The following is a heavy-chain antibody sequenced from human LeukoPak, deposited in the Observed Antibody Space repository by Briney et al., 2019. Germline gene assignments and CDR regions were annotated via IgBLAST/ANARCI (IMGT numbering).Heavy chain of an antibody. CDR1: GVSISGSGHY. D-gene: IGHD1-26*01. Sequence: SETLSLTCAVSGVSISGSGHYWGWIRQPPGKGLEWIGNIYHSGSTYYNASLQSRVTISIDTSKNQFSLRLNSVTAADTAMYYCAKSGGYGLIDCWGQGTLVTVSS. CDR2: IYHSGST. CDR3: AKSGGYGLIDC. J-gene: IGHJ4*02. V-gene: IGHV4-39*01.